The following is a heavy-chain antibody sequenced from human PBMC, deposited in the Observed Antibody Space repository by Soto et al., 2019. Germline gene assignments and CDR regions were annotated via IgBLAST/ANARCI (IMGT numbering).Heavy chain of an antibody. CDR2: IIPIFGTA. V-gene: IGHV1-69*13. D-gene: IGHD5-18*01. CDR3: ARDGYSYGYGADY. CDR1: GGTFSSYA. Sequence: SVKVSFKASGGTFSSYAISWVRQAPGQGLEWMGGIIPIFGTANYAQKFQGRVTIPADESTSTAYMELSSLRSEDTAVYYCARDGYSYGYGADYWGQGTLVTVSS. J-gene: IGHJ4*02.